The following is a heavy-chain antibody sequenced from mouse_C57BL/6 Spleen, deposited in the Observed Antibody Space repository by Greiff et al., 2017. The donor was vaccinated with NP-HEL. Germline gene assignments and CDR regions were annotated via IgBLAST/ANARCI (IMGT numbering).Heavy chain of an antibody. CDR3: ARREDFLDY. J-gene: IGHJ2*01. CDR2: IHPNSGST. Sequence: QVQLQQPGAELVKPGASVKLSCKASGYTFTSYWMHWVKQRPGQGLEWIGMIHPNSGSTNYNAKFKSKATLTVDKSSSTAYMQLSSLTSEDSAVYYCARREDFLDYWGQGTTLTVSS. CDR1: GYTFTSYW. V-gene: IGHV1-64*01.